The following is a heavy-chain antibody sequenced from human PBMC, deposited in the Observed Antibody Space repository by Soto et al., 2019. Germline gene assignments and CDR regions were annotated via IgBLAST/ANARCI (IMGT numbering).Heavy chain of an antibody. J-gene: IGHJ4*02. CDR3: AREGGIVGATAADF. Sequence: QVQLQESGPGLVKPSQTLSLTCTVSGGSISSGGYYWSWIRQHPGKGLEWIGYIYYSGSTYYNPSLKSRVTKSIDTSKNQFSPKLSSVTAADTAVYYCAREGGIVGATAADFWGQGTLVTVSS. V-gene: IGHV4-31*03. CDR2: IYYSGST. D-gene: IGHD1-26*01. CDR1: GGSISSGGYY.